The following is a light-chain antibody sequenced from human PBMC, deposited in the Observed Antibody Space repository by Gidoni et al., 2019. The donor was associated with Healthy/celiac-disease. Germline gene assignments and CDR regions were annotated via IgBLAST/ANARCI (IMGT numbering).Light chain of an antibody. CDR1: QSVLYSSNNINY. CDR2: WAS. J-gene: IGKJ1*01. Sequence: DIVMTQSPDSLAVSLGERATINCKSSQSVLYSSNNINYLAWYQQKPGQPPKLLIYWASTRESGVTDRFSGSGSGTDFTLTISSLQAEDVAVYYCQQYYSTPRTFGQGTKVEIK. V-gene: IGKV4-1*01. CDR3: QQYYSTPRT.